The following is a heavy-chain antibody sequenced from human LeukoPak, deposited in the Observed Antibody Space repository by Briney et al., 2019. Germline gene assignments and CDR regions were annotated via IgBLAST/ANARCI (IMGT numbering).Heavy chain of an antibody. CDR3: ARSVAVPAAPFQH. CDR1: AGTFSSYA. CDR2: IIPIFGTA. D-gene: IGHD2-2*01. V-gene: IGHV1-69*05. J-gene: IGHJ1*01. Sequence: ASVKVSFNSSAGTFSSYAISWVRQAHGPGLEWMGGIIPIFGTANYAQKFQGRVTITTDESTSTTYMELSSLRSEDTAVYYCARSVAVPAAPFQHWGQGTLVTVSS.